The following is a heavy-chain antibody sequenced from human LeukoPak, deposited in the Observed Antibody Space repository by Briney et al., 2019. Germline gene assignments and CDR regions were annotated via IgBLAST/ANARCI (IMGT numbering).Heavy chain of an antibody. CDR2: INPNSGGT. CDR3: ARVTAVAGYYFDY. D-gene: IGHD6-19*01. V-gene: IGHV1-2*02. Sequence: ASVKVSCKASGYTFTGYYMHWVRQAPGQGLEWMGWINPNSGGTNYAQKFQGRVTMTRDTSISTAYMELSRLRSDDTAVYYCARVTAVAGYYFDYWGQGTLVTVSS. CDR1: GYTFTGYY. J-gene: IGHJ4*02.